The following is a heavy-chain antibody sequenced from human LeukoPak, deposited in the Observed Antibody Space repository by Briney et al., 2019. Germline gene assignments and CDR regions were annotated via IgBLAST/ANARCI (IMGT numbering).Heavy chain of an antibody. D-gene: IGHD6-13*01. V-gene: IGHV1-46*01. Sequence: ASVKVSCKASGYTFTSYYMHWVRQAPGQGLEWMGIINPSGGSTSYAQKFQGRVTMTRDMSTSTVYMELSSLRSEDTAVYYCARDRYSGNDAFDIWGQGTMVTVSS. J-gene: IGHJ3*02. CDR1: GYTFTSYY. CDR3: ARDRYSGNDAFDI. CDR2: INPSGGST.